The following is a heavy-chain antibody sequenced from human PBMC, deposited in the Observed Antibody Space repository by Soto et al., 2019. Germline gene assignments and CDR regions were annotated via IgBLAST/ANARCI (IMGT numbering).Heavy chain of an antibody. J-gene: IGHJ5*02. CDR3: ARLLHSPGPSNWFDP. CDR1: GYTFASYG. Sequence: GASVKVSCKASGYTFASYGISWARQAPGQGLEWMGWISAYNGNTNYAQKLQGRVTMTTDTSTSTAYMELRSLRSDDTAVYYCARLLHSPGPSNWFDPWGQGTLVTVSS. V-gene: IGHV1-18*01. CDR2: ISAYNGNT.